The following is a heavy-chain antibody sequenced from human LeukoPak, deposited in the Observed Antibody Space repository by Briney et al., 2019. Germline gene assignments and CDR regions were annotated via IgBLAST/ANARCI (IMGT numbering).Heavy chain of an antibody. J-gene: IGHJ3*02. D-gene: IGHD6-19*01. CDR2: IYPGDSDT. V-gene: IGHV5-51*01. CDR3: ASWGYSSGWYDAFDI. Sequence: GESLKISCKGSGYSFTSYWIGWVRQMPGKGLEWMGIIYPGDSDTRYSPSFQGQVTISADKSISTAYLQWSSLKASDTAMYYCASWGYSSGWYDAFDIWGRGTMVTVSS. CDR1: GYSFTSYW.